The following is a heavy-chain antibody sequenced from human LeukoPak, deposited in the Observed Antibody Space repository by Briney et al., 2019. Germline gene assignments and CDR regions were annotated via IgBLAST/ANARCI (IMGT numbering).Heavy chain of an antibody. CDR3: ARAAVVVVVAARSWFDP. CDR1: GFTFSSYW. Sequence: GGSLRLSCAASGFTFSSYWMSWVRQAPGKGLEWVANIKQDGSEKYYVDSVKGRFTISRNNAKNSLYLQMNSLRAEDTAVYYCARAAVVVVVAARSWFDPWGQGTLVTVSS. D-gene: IGHD2-15*01. J-gene: IGHJ5*02. CDR2: IKQDGSEK. V-gene: IGHV3-7*03.